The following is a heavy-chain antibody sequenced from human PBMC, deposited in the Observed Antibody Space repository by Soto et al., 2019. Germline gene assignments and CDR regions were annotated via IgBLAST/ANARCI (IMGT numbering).Heavy chain of an antibody. D-gene: IGHD2-21*01. J-gene: IGHJ5*02. CDR1: GDSIGGVGY. CDR2: ISSSGST. Sequence: QVQLQQSGPGLLKPSQILSLTCTVSGDSIGGVGYWSWIRQFPGRGLEWIGCISSSGSTYYNPALSARLRLPLDTSKNQSSLKLLSVAAADTAIYYCARSGVICIVSPSHWFDPGGQGTLVTVSS. V-gene: IGHV4-31*03. CDR3: ARSGVICIVSPSHWFDP.